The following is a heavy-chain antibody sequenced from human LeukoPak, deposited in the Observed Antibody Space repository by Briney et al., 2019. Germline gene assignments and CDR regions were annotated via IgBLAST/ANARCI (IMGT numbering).Heavy chain of an antibody. V-gene: IGHV1-8*01. Sequence: ASVKVSCKASGYTFTSYDINWVRQATGQGLEWMGWMNPNSGNTGYAQKFQGRVTMTRNISISTAYMELSSLRSEDTAVYYCARHPPLSGTLYYYYGMDVWGQGTTVTVSS. D-gene: IGHD1-14*01. CDR2: MNPNSGNT. CDR3: ARHPPLSGTLYYYYGMDV. CDR1: GYTFTSYD. J-gene: IGHJ6*02.